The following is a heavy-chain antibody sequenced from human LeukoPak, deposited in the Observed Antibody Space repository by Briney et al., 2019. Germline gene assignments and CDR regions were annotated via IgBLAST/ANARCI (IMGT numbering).Heavy chain of an antibody. Sequence: SETLSLTCTVSGGSISSSSDYWGWIRQPPGKGLEWIGSIYYSGSTYNNPSLKSRVTISVDTSKNQFSLKLSSVTAADTAVYYCARQTWIQLWFLDYWGQGTLVTVSS. V-gene: IGHV4-39*01. CDR1: GGSISSSSDY. D-gene: IGHD5-18*01. CDR3: ARQTWIQLWFLDY. J-gene: IGHJ4*02. CDR2: IYYSGST.